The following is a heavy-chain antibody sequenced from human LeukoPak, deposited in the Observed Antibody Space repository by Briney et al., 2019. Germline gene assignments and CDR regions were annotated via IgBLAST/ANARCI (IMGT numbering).Heavy chain of an antibody. V-gene: IGHV3-21*01. D-gene: IGHD5-12*01. CDR2: ISSSSSYI. CDR1: GFTFSSYS. J-gene: IGHJ4*02. CDR3: ARVIGGYGDY. Sequence: PGGSLRLSCAASGFTFSSYSMNWVRQAPGKGLEWVSSISSSSSYIYYADSVKGRLTISRGNAKNSLYLQMNSLRAEDTAVYYCARVIGGYGDYWGQGTLVTVSS.